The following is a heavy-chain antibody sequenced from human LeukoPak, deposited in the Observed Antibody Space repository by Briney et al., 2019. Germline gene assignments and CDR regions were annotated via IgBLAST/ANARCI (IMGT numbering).Heavy chain of an antibody. Sequence: GGSLRLSCAASGFTFSSYAMSWVRQAPGKGLEWVSGISGSGGSTYYADSVKGRITISRDNSKNTLYLQMNSLRAEDTAVYYRAKGEGDTGGSFDYWGQGTLVTVSS. CDR2: ISGSGGST. D-gene: IGHD3-16*01. CDR1: GFTFSSYA. CDR3: AKGEGDTGGSFDY. V-gene: IGHV3-23*01. J-gene: IGHJ4*02.